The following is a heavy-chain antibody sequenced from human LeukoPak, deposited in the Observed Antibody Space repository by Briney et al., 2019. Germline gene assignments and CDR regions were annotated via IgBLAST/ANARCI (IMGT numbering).Heavy chain of an antibody. J-gene: IGHJ4*02. CDR1: GGSFSGYY. D-gene: IGHD5-12*01. Sequence: PSETLSLTCAVYGGSFSGYYWSWIRQPPGKGLEWIGEINHSGSTNYNPSLKSRVTISVDTSKNQFSLKLSSVTAADTAVYYCVRDCYRDSGYDGLFDSWGQGTLVTVSS. V-gene: IGHV4-34*01. CDR2: INHSGST. CDR3: VRDCYRDSGYDGLFDS.